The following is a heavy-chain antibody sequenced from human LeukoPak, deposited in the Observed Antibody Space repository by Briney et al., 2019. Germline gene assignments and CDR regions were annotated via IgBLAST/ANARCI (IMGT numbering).Heavy chain of an antibody. CDR1: GGSISSSSYY. CDR3: ARGWELLHGYFDY. J-gene: IGHJ4*02. D-gene: IGHD1-26*01. CDR2: IYYSGST. Sequence: RTSETLSLTCTVSGGSISSSSYYWGWIRQPPGKGLEWIGSIYYSGSTYYNPSLKSRVTISVDTSKNQFSLKLSSVTAADTAVYYCARGWELLHGYFDYWGQGTLVTVSS. V-gene: IGHV4-39*07.